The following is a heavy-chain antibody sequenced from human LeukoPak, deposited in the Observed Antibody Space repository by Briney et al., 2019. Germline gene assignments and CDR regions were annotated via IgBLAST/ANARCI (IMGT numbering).Heavy chain of an antibody. V-gene: IGHV3-66*01. CDR3: ARDSGLLPYGMDV. J-gene: IGHJ6*02. D-gene: IGHD1-26*01. CDR2: IYSSGST. CDR1: GFTVSSDY. Sequence: GGSLRLSCAASGFTVSSDYMSWVRQAPGKGLEWVSVIYSSGSTYYADSVKGRFTISRDNSKNTLYLQMNSLRAEDTAVYYCARDSGLLPYGMDVWGQGTTVTVSS.